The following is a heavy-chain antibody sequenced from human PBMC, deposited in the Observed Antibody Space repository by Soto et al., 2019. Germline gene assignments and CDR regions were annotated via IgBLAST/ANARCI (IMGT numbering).Heavy chain of an antibody. CDR3: ARGDYYDTSGPFSDAFDI. CDR2: IKPDGSEK. V-gene: IGHV3-7*04. D-gene: IGHD3-22*01. Sequence: GGSLRLSCAASGFTFNKYWMSWVRQAPGKGLEWVANIKPDGSEKWYVDSVKGRFTISRDNAKNSLYLQMNSLRAEDTAVYFCARGDYYDTSGPFSDAFDIWGQGTMVT. CDR1: GFTFNKYW. J-gene: IGHJ3*02.